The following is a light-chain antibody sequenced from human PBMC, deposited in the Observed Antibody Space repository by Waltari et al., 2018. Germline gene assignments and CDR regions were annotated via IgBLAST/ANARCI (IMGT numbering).Light chain of an antibody. CDR1: QSISKY. V-gene: IGKV3-20*01. CDR2: AAS. Sequence: VLTQSPGTLSLSPGETATLSCRASQSISKYLVWYQQRPGHAPRLLIYAASTRATVVPDRFSGSGYGTDFTLTISRLEPEDFAVYYCQNHERLPAAFGQGTKVEIK. J-gene: IGKJ1*01. CDR3: QNHERLPAA.